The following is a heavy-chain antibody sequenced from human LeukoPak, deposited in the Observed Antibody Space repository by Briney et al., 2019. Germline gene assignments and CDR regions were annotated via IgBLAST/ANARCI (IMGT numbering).Heavy chain of an antibody. CDR3: AREGPGYYGSGSYYN. CDR1: GGPFSGYY. J-gene: IGHJ4*02. D-gene: IGHD3-10*01. V-gene: IGHV4-34*01. Sequence: SETLSLTCAVYGGPFSGYYWSWIRQPPGKGLEWIGEINHSGSTNYNPSLKSRVTISVDTSKNQFSLKLSSVTAADTAVYYCAREGPGYYGSGSYYNWGQGTLVTVSS. CDR2: INHSGST.